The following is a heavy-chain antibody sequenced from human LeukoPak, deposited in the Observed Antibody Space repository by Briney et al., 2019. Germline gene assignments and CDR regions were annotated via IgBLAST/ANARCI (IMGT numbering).Heavy chain of an antibody. D-gene: IGHD6-13*01. J-gene: IGHJ4*02. CDR2: ISAYNGNT. Sequence: ASVKVSCKASGYTFTSYGISWVRQAPGQGLEWMGWISAYNGNTNYAQKLQGRVTMTTDTSTSTAYMELRSLRSDDTAVYYCARGLEQRLVRSPMGYWGQGTLVTVSS. CDR3: ARGLEQRLVRSPMGY. CDR1: GYTFTSYG. V-gene: IGHV1-18*01.